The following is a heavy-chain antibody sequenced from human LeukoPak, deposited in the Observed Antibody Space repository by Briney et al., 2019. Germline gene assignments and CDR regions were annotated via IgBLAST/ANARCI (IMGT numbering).Heavy chain of an antibody. CDR3: ARGIRGDFDY. Sequence: PSETLSLTCTVSGDSMTSGTYYWTWIRQPAGKGLEWIGRVYTNGQTNYRPSLKSRVSISLDTSKNHFSLRLSSVTAADTAVYYCARGIRGDFDYWGQGTLVTVSS. J-gene: IGHJ4*02. V-gene: IGHV4-61*02. D-gene: IGHD3-10*01. CDR1: GDSMTSGTYY. CDR2: VYTNGQT.